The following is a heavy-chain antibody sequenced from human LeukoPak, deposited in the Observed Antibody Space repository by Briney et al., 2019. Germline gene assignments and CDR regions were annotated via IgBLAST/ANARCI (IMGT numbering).Heavy chain of an antibody. J-gene: IGHJ4*02. CDR3: ATPRDGYNYRTFNY. V-gene: IGHV1-69*05. D-gene: IGHD5-24*01. CDR2: IIPIFGTA. CDR1: GGTFSSYA. Sequence: SVKVSCKASGGTFSSYAISWVRQAPGQGLEWMGGIIPIFGTANYAQMFQGRVTITTDESTSTAYMELSSLRSEDTAVYYCATPRDGYNYRTFNYWGQGTLVTVSS.